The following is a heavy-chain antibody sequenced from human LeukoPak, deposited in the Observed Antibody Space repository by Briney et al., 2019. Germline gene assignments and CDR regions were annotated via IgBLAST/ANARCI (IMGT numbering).Heavy chain of an antibody. J-gene: IGHJ4*02. CDR3: AKECGDWSQTYYDYIWGSYRPRLGFDY. CDR1: GFTFSSHA. D-gene: IGHD3-16*02. CDR2: ISGSGDTT. Sequence: PGGSLRLSCAASGFTFSSHAISWVRRAPGKGLERVSLISGSGDTTSYADPVKGRFTISTDNSKNTLYLQMNSLRAEDTAVYYCAKECGDWSQTYYDYIWGSYRPRLGFDYWGQRTLVTVSS. V-gene: IGHV3-23*01.